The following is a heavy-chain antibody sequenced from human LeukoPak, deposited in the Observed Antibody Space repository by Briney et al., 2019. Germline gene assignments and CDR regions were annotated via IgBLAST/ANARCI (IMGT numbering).Heavy chain of an antibody. CDR3: AKDVEGYCSGGSCYGPLDY. CDR1: GFTFSSYG. Sequence: PGGSLRLSCGAPGFTFSSYGMHWVRQAPGKGLEWVAFIRNDGRNKYYADSVKGRFTISRDNSKNTLYLQMNSLRAEDTAVYYCAKDVEGYCSGGSCYGPLDYWGQGTLVTVSS. J-gene: IGHJ4*02. CDR2: IRNDGRNK. D-gene: IGHD2-15*01. V-gene: IGHV3-30*02.